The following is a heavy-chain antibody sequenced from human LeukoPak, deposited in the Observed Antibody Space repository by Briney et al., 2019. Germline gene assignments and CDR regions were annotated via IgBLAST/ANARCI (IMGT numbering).Heavy chain of an antibody. CDR3: ARGRGYYYDSSGYRQSSYYFDY. V-gene: IGHV4-59*12. J-gene: IGHJ4*02. Sequence: PSETLSLTCTVSGGSISSYYWSWIRQPPGKGLEWIGYIYYSGSTNYNPSLKSRVTISVDTSKNQFSLKLSSVTAADTAVYYCARGRGYYYDSSGYRQSSYYFDYWGQGTLVTVSS. CDR2: IYYSGST. CDR1: GGSISSYY. D-gene: IGHD3-22*01.